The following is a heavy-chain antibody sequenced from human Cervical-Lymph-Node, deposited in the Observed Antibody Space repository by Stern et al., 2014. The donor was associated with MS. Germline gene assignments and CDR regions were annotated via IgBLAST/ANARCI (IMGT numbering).Heavy chain of an antibody. CDR1: GGTFSSSD. D-gene: IGHD3-10*01. V-gene: IGHV1-69*01. J-gene: IGHJ4*02. CDR3: ALGGFGHYFEY. CDR2: IIPIIGTA. Sequence: QVQLGQSGAEVQKPGSSVKVSCRASGGTFSSSDIRWVRQAPGQGLEWMGGIIPIIGTANYAQKYQGRVTITADESTSTAYMELSSLRSEDTAIYYCALGGFGHYFEYWGQGTLVTVSS.